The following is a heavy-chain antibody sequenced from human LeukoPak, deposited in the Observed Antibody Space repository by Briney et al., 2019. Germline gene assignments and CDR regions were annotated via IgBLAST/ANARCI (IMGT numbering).Heavy chain of an antibody. V-gene: IGHV4-34*01. CDR3: ARQNLWFGELFLDY. J-gene: IGHJ4*02. CDR1: GGSFRGYY. CDR2: INHSGST. Sequence: SETLSLTCAVYGGSFRGYYWSWIRQPPGKGLEWIGEINHSGSTNYNPSLKSRVTISVDTSTNQFSLKLSSVDAADPAVYYCARQNLWFGELFLDYWGQGTLVTVSS. D-gene: IGHD3-10*01.